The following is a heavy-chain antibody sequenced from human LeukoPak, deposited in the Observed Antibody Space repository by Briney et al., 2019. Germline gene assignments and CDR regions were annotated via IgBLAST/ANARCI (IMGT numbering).Heavy chain of an antibody. CDR3: ARDWNYYDSSGLLDY. V-gene: IGHV3-30-3*01. CDR2: ISYDGSNK. J-gene: IGHJ4*02. CDR1: GFTFSSYA. Sequence: GGSLRLSCAASGFTFSSYAMHWVRQAPGKGLEWVAVISYDGSNKYYADSVKGRFTISRDNSKNTLYLQMNSLRAEDTAVYYCARDWNYYDSSGLLDYWGQGTLVTVSS. D-gene: IGHD3-22*01.